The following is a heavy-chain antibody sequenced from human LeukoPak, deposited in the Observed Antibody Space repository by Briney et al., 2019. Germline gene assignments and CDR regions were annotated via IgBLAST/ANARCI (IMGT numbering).Heavy chain of an antibody. CDR2: INGSGSFT. CDR1: GFTFSNYV. CDR3: ARNNGMDV. J-gene: IGHJ6*02. V-gene: IGHV3-23*05. Sequence: GGSLRLSCAASGFTFSNYVMGWVRQDPGKGLQWVSIINGSGSFTSYADSVKGRLTISRDNSKNTLYLQMNSLRAEDTAVYHCARNNGMDVWGQGTTVIVSS.